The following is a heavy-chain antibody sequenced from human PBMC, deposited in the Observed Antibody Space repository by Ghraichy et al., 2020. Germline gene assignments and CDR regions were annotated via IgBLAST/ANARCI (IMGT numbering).Heavy chain of an antibody. J-gene: IGHJ4*02. CDR1: GSTFTGYY. CDR2: INPNNDAT. CDR3: ARQEDGNYFGY. Sequence: ASVKVSCKASGSTFTGYYMHWVRQAPGQGLEWMGWINPNNDATKYAQKFQGRVTMTRDTSISTAYMELSRLRSDDTAVYYCARQEDGNYFGYWGQGTLVTVAS. V-gene: IGHV1-2*02.